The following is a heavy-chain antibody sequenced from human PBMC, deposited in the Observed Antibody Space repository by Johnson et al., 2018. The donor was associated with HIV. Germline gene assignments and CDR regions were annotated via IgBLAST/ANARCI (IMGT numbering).Heavy chain of an antibody. V-gene: IGHV3-20*04. D-gene: IGHD6-6*01. CDR3: AREGIAARLAAFDI. J-gene: IGHJ3*02. CDR2: INWTCGST. Sequence: VQLVESGGGLEQPGGSLRLSCAVSGFTFDDYGMRWVRQAPGKGLAWVSVINWTCGSTGYADSVKGRFTISRDNAKNSLYLQMNSLRAEDTALYYCAREGIAARLAAFDIWGQGTMVTVSS. CDR1: GFTFDDYG.